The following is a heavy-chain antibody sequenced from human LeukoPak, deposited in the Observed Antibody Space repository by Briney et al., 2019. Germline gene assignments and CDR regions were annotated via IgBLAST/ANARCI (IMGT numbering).Heavy chain of an antibody. D-gene: IGHD6-6*01. CDR1: GGCISSYY. CDR2: IYPSGST. V-gene: IGHV4-4*07. J-gene: IGHJ6*02. Sequence: SETLSLTCTVSGGCISSYYWSWIRQPAGKGLEWIGRIYPSGSTNYTPSLKSRVTMSVDTSKNQFSLKLSSVTAADTAVYYCARGGSSIAARQVPYYYYYYGMDVWGQGTTVTVSS. CDR3: ARGGSSIAARQVPYYYYYYGMDV.